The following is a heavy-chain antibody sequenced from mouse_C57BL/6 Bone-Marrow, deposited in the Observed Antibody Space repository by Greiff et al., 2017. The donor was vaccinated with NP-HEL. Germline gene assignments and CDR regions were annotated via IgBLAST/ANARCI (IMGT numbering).Heavy chain of an antibody. Sequence: EVMLVESGGGLVKPGGSLKLSCAASGFTFSSYAMSWVRQTPEKRLEWVATISDGGSYTYYPDNVKGRFTISRDNAKNNLYLQMGHLKSEDTAMYYCARERGYGPGVWGTGTTVTVSS. CDR3: ARERGYGPGV. CDR1: GFTFSSYA. V-gene: IGHV5-4*01. CDR2: ISDGGSYT. J-gene: IGHJ1*03. D-gene: IGHD2-10*02.